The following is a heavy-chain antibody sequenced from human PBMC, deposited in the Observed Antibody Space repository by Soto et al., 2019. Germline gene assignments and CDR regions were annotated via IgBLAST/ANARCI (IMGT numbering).Heavy chain of an antibody. CDR3: ARSIAVAGMFEY. V-gene: IGHV4-59*01. J-gene: IGHJ4*02. CDR1: GGSISSYY. CDR2: IYYSGST. D-gene: IGHD6-19*01. Sequence: PSETLSLTCTVSGGSISSYYWSWIRQPPGKGPEWIGYIYYSGSTNYNPSLKSRVTISVDTSKNQFSLKLSSVTAADTAVYYCARSIAVAGMFEYWGQGTLVTVSS.